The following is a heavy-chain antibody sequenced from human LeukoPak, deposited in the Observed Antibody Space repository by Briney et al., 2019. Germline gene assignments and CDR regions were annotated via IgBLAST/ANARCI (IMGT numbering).Heavy chain of an antibody. J-gene: IGHJ6*03. CDR2: IIPIFGTA. Sequence: SVKVSCKASGGTFSSYAISWVRQARGQGLEWMGGIIPIFGTANYAQKFQGRVTITADESTSTAYMELSSLRSEDTAVYYCARSYGDYEVRYMDVWGKGTTVTISS. CDR3: ARSYGDYEVRYMDV. CDR1: GGTFSSYA. V-gene: IGHV1-69*13. D-gene: IGHD4-17*01.